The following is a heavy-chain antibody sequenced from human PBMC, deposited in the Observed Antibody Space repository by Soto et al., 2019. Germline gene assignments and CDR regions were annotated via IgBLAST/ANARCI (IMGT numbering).Heavy chain of an antibody. CDR2: ISGSGGST. CDR3: ANIPIQNGSHPN. Sequence: LILSCAASGFTFSSYAMSWVRQAPGKGLEWVSAISGSGGSTYYADSVKGRFTISRDNSKNTLYLQMNSLRAEDTAVYYCANIPIQNGSHPNWGQGTLVTVSS. D-gene: IGHD2-8*01. CDR1: GFTFSSYA. J-gene: IGHJ4*02. V-gene: IGHV3-23*01.